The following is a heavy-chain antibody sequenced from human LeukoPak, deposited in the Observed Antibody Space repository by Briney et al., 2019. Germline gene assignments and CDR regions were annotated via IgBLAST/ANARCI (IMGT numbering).Heavy chain of an antibody. Sequence: SETLSLTCTVSGGSISSYYWSWIRQPPGKGLEWIGYIYYSGSTNYNSSLKSRVTMSLDTSKNQFSLNLSSVTAPDTAVHSRARDGSGLFAYWGQGTLVTVSS. J-gene: IGHJ4*02. CDR1: GGSISSYY. CDR3: ARDGSGLFAY. V-gene: IGHV4-59*12. D-gene: IGHD3-10*01. CDR2: IYYSGST.